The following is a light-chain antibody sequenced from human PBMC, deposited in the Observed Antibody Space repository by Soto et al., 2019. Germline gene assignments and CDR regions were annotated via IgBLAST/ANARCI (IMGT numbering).Light chain of an antibody. J-gene: IGLJ1*01. CDR1: SSDVGGYNY. CDR2: GVT. V-gene: IGLV2-14*01. Sequence: QSVLTQPASVSGSPGQSITMSCTGTSSDVGGYNYVSWYQQHPGKAPKLMIYGVTNRPSGVSNRFSGSKSGNTASLTISGLQAEDEADYYCISYTSSTNYVFGTGTKVTVL. CDR3: ISYTSSTNYV.